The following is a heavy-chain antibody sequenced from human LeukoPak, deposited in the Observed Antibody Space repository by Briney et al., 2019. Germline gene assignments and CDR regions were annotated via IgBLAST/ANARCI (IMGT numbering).Heavy chain of an antibody. CDR1: GFTFSNYE. D-gene: IGHD1-26*01. Sequence: PGGSLRLSCAASGFTFSNYEMHWVRQAPGKGLEWVSYISSSGSDIYYADSVKGRFTISRDNAKNSLYLQMDSLGPEDTAVYYCARDPYSGNYGTYYYYMDVWGKGTTVTISS. CDR3: ARDPYSGNYGTYYYYMDV. V-gene: IGHV3-48*03. CDR2: ISSSGSDI. J-gene: IGHJ6*03.